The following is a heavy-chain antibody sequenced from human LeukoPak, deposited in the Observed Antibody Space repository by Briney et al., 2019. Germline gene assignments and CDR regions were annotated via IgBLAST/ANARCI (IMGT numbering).Heavy chain of an antibody. Sequence: PGGSLRLSCAASGFTFSSYGIHWVRQAPGKGLEWVAVIWYDGSNKYYADSVKGRFTISRDNSKNTLYLQMNSLRAEDTAVYYCARGVAAANGMDVWGQGTTVTVSS. CDR2: IWYDGSNK. D-gene: IGHD6-13*01. CDR3: ARGVAAANGMDV. CDR1: GFTFSSYG. V-gene: IGHV3-33*01. J-gene: IGHJ6*02.